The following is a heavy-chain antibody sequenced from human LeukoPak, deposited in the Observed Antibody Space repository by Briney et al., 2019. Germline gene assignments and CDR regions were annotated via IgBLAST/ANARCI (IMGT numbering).Heavy chain of an antibody. D-gene: IGHD3-16*01. CDR3: AGDFGDTIYYYGMDV. V-gene: IGHV3-7*03. CDR1: GFTFSSYW. Sequence: GGSLRLSCVASGFTFSSYWMSWVRQAPGKGLEWVANIKQDGSEKYYVDSVKGRFTISRDNAKNSLYLQMNSLRAEDTAVYYCAGDFGDTIYYYGMDVWGQGTTVTVSS. J-gene: IGHJ6*02. CDR2: IKQDGSEK.